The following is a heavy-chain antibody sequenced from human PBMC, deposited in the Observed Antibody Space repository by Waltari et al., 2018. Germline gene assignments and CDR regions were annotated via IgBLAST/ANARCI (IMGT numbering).Heavy chain of an antibody. CDR3: AEGAGRQCLSPTFDS. J-gene: IGHJ4*02. V-gene: IGHV3-30*18. CDR1: GFTFSSYG. D-gene: IGHD6-19*01. CDR2: ITEYVNNK. Sequence: QVQLVESGGGVVQPGRSLRLSCAASGFTFSSYGMHWVRQAPGKGLAWGAGITEYVNNKYYAGSVKGRFTTSRDNSKTTLYLQMTSMRAEETAANYCAEGAGRQCLSPTFDSWGQGTLVTVSS.